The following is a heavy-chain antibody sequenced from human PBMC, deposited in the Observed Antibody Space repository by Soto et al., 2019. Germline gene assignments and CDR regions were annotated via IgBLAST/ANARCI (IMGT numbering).Heavy chain of an antibody. V-gene: IGHV3-30*18. D-gene: IGHD2-15*01. CDR3: AKSWATVVALSCSIDY. CDR2: ISYDGSNK. Sequence: PGGSLRLSCAASGFTFSKSGMHWVRQAPGKGLEWVAVISYDGSNKYYADSVKGRVTISGDNSKNTLYLQMDSLRAEDTAVFYCAKSWATVVALSCSIDYWGQGTLVTVSS. CDR1: GFTFSKSG. J-gene: IGHJ4*02.